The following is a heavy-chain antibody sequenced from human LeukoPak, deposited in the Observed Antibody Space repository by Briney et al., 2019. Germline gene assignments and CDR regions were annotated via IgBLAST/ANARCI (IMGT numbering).Heavy chain of an antibody. Sequence: SETLSLTCSVSGGSISRYYWSWIRQPPGKGLEWIGYVYNSGSTNYNPSLKSRVTISVDTSKNEFSLKLNSVTAADTAVYYCARGSVVTWNLRNQNWFDPWGQGTLVTVSS. CDR2: VYNSGST. CDR3: ARGSVVTWNLRNQNWFDP. D-gene: IGHD2-21*02. J-gene: IGHJ5*02. V-gene: IGHV4-59*01. CDR1: GGSISRYY.